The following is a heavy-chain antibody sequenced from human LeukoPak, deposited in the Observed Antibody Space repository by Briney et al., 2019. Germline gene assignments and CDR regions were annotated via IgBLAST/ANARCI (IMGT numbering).Heavy chain of an antibody. D-gene: IGHD3-9*01. CDR1: GYTFTGYY. V-gene: IGHV1-2*02. J-gene: IGHJ5*02. CDR3: ARVRYFDWLSWFDP. CDR2: INPNSGGT. Sequence: ASVKVSCKASGYTFTGYYMHWVRQAPGQGLEWMGWINPNSGGTNYAQKFQGRVTMTRDTSISTAYMELGRLRSDDTAVYYCARVRYFDWLSWFDPWGQGTLVTVSS.